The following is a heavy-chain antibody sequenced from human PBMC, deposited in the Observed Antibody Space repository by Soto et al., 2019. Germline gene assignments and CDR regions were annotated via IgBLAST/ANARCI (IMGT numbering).Heavy chain of an antibody. CDR2: IQHNGNYI. D-gene: IGHD7-27*01. V-gene: IGHV3-30-3*01. CDR1: GFGSSAYS. CDR3: VRVGWGYAYGNGLDG. Sequence: QVQLVESGGGVVHPGGSLRLSCKASGFGSSAYSMHWVRQAPGKGLEWVAVIQHNGNYIQYADFVRGRFTISRDNYKSILYLEMNGLTPEDTALYYCVRVGWGYAYGNGLDGWGQGTTVTVSS. J-gene: IGHJ6*02.